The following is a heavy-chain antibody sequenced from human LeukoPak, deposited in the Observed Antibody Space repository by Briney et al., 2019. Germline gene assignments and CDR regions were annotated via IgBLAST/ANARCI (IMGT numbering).Heavy chain of an antibody. J-gene: IGHJ6*03. CDR2: IYATGST. CDR3: ARREQQLVPYYYYYYMDV. Sequence: PSQTLSLTRTVSGGSISSLPYYWSWIRQPAGKGLEWIGQIYATGSTNYNPSLKSRVTISVDTSKNQFSLKLSSVTAADTAVYYCARREQQLVPYYYYYYMDVWGKGTTVTVSS. CDR1: GGSISSLPYY. D-gene: IGHD6-13*01. V-gene: IGHV4-61*09.